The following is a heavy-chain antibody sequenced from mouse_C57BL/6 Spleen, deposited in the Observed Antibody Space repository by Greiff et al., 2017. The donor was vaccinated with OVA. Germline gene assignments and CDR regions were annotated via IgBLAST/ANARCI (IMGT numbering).Heavy chain of an antibody. J-gene: IGHJ3*01. CDR2: INPNNGGT. Sequence: EVQLQQSGPELVKPGASVKISCKASGYTFTDYYMNWVKQSHGKSLEWIGDINPNNGGTSYNQKFKGKATLTVDKSSSTASMELRSLTSADSAVYYCARNAIYDGYYVSWFGCRGHGVMVT. V-gene: IGHV1-26*01. D-gene: IGHD2-3*01. CDR3: ARNAIYDGYYVSWFGC. CDR1: GYTFTDYY.